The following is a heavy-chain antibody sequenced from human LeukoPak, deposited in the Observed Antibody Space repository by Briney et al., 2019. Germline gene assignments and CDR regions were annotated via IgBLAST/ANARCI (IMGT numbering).Heavy chain of an antibody. CDR3: ARAYNWNSLVY. V-gene: IGHV3-48*01. CDR2: VSSTSSAI. CDR1: GFTFNDYI. J-gene: IGHJ4*02. D-gene: IGHD1-7*01. Sequence: GGSLRLSCAASGFTFNDYIMKWVRQAPGKGLEWVSYVSSTSSAIYYADSVKGRFTISRDNAKNSLFLRMNSLRAEDTAVYYCARAYNWNSLVYWGQGTLVTVSS.